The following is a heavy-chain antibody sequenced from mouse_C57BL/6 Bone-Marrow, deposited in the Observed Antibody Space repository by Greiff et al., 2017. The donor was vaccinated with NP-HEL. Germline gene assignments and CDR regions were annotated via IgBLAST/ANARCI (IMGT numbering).Heavy chain of an antibody. CDR2: IYPGSGNT. D-gene: IGHD2-4*01. V-gene: IGHV1-76*01. Sequence: QVQLKESGAELVRPGASVKLSCKASGYTFTDYYINWVKQRPGQGLEWIARIYPGSGNTYYNEKFKGKATLTAEKSSSTAYMQLSSLTSEDSAVYFCARDYDLFAYWGQGTLVTVSA. J-gene: IGHJ3*01. CDR1: GYTFTDYY. CDR3: ARDYDLFAY.